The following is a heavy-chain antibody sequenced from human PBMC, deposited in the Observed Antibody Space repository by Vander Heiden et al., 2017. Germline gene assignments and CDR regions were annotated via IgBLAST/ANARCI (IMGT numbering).Heavy chain of an antibody. CDR1: GFTFSNFG. V-gene: IGHV3-23*01. D-gene: IGHD1-7*01. Sequence: EVQLLESGGGLVQPGGSLRLSCAASGFTFSNFGMRWVRQAPGKGLEWVLAIRGSGGSTYYADSVKGRFTISRDNSKNTLYLQMNSLRAEDTAVYYCAKDNYYYFDYWGQGTLVTVSS. CDR2: IRGSGGST. CDR3: AKDNYYYFDY. J-gene: IGHJ4*02.